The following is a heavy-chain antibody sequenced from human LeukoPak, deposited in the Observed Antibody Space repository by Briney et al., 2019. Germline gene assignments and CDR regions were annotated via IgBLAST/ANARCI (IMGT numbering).Heavy chain of an antibody. J-gene: IGHJ5*01. V-gene: IGHV3-30*03. CDR2: ISYDGNNK. D-gene: IGHD6-25*01. CDR1: GFTFSNYG. Sequence: PGGSLRLSCAASGFTFSNYGMHWVRQAPGKGLEWVAVISYDGNNKYYADSVKGRFTISRDNAKKSLYLQMNSLRAEDTAVYYCARDRGRNWFDSWGQGTLVTVSS. CDR3: ARDRGRNWFDS.